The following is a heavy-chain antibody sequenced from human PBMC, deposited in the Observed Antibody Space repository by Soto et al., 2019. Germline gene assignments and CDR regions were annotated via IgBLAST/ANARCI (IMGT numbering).Heavy chain of an antibody. CDR3: ARGAYQLLSGYYYYYMDV. Sequence: ASVKVSCKASGGTFSSYTISWVRQAPGQGLEWMGWMNPNSGNTGYAQKFQGRVTMTRNTSISTAYMELSSLRSEDTAVYYCARGAYQLLSGYYYYYMDVWGKGTTVPVSS. J-gene: IGHJ6*03. V-gene: IGHV1-8*02. CDR2: MNPNSGNT. CDR1: GGTFSSYT. D-gene: IGHD2-2*01.